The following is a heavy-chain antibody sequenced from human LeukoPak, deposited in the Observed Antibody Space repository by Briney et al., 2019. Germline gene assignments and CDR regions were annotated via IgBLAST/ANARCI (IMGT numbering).Heavy chain of an antibody. CDR3: AGRRGKNLPLDY. V-gene: IGHV4-59*01. CDR1: GGSISTYF. J-gene: IGHJ4*02. D-gene: IGHD1-26*01. CDR2: ISYSGTT. Sequence: SETLSLTRTVSGGSISTYFWTWIRQPPAKGLEWIGYISYSGTTNYNPSLKSRVAISVDTSQNQFSLKLSSVTAADTAVYFCAGRRGKNLPLDYWGQGTLVTVSS.